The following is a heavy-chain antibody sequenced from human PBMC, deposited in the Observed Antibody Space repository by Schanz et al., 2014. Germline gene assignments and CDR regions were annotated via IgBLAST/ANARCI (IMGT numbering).Heavy chain of an antibody. CDR2: INQDGYDK. D-gene: IGHD3-10*01. J-gene: IGHJ3*01. V-gene: IGHV3-7*01. CDR1: EFTFNTYC. Sequence: EVQLVESGGGLVQPGGSLRLSCAASEFTFNTYCMSWVRQAPGKGLEWVASINQDGYDKHYVDSVEGRFTISRDNAKKSLYLQMNTLRAEDTAIYYCARVEGSSGSASSYRALNVWGQGTTXTVSS. CDR3: ARVEGSSGSASSYRALNV.